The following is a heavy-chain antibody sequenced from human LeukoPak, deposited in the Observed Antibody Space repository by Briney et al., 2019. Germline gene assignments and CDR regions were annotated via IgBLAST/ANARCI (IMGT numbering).Heavy chain of an antibody. V-gene: IGHV4-34*01. D-gene: IGHD3-22*01. J-gene: IGHJ6*03. CDR2: INHSGST. Sequence: SETLSLTCAVYGGSFSGYYWSWIRQPPGKGLEWIGEINHSGSTNYNPSLKSRVTISVDTSKNQFSLKLSSVTAADTAVYYCARRGGYYDSSGYRSRLYYYYYMDVWGKGTTVTISS. CDR3: ARRGGYYDSSGYRSRLYYYYYMDV. CDR1: GGSFSGYY.